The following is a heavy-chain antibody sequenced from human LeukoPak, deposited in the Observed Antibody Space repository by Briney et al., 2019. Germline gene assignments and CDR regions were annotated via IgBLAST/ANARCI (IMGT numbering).Heavy chain of an antibody. J-gene: IGHJ6*02. CDR1: GYTFTSYA. V-gene: IGHV7-4-1*02. D-gene: IGHD2-2*01. CDR3: ASLLPATRANGMDV. CDR2: INTNTGNP. Sequence: ASVKVSCKGSGYTFTSYAMNWVRQAPGQGLEWMGWINTNTGNPTYAQGFTGQFVFSLDTSVSTAYLQISSLKAEDTAVYYGASLLPATRANGMDVWGQGTTVTVSS.